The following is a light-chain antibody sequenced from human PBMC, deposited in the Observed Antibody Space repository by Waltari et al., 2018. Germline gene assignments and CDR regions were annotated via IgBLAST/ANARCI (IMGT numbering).Light chain of an antibody. J-gene: IGKJ4*01. V-gene: IGKV3-20*01. CDR3: QQYDGIVVT. CDR1: QTVSTIA. Sequence: EIVLTQSPGTLSLSPGDRATLSCRARQTVSTIALSWYQQKPGQAPRVLIYSTYNRATGSPDRFSGSGSGTDFTLTINRLAPEDFAMYYCQQYDGIVVTFGGGTKVEI. CDR2: STY.